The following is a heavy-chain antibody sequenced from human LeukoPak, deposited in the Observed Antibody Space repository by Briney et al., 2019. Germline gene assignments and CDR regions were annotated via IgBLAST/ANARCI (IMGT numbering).Heavy chain of an antibody. V-gene: IGHV4-39*01. CDR3: ARSYCSSTSCYAVGAFDI. D-gene: IGHD2-2*01. J-gene: IGHJ3*02. CDR2: IYYSGST. CDR1: GGSISSSNYY. Sequence: PSETLSLTCTVSGGSISSSNYYWGWIRQPPGKGLEWIGSIYYSGSTYYNPSLKSRVTISVATSKKQFSLRLSSVTAADTAVYYCARSYCSSTSCYAVGAFDIWGQGTLVTVSS.